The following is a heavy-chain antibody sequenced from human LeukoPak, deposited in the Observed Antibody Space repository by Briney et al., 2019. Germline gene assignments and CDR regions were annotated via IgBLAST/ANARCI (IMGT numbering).Heavy chain of an antibody. D-gene: IGHD2-2*02. CDR3: ASQWAGLNYCSSTSCYTTYYYYMDV. J-gene: IGHJ6*03. CDR1: GYSFTSYW. V-gene: IGHV5-51*01. CDR2: IYPGDSDT. Sequence: GESLKISCKDSGYSFTSYWIGWVRQMPGKGLEWMGIIYPGDSDTRYSPSFQGQVTISADKSISTAYLQWSSLKASDTAMYYCASQWAGLNYCSSTSCYTTYYYYMDVWGKGTTVTVSS.